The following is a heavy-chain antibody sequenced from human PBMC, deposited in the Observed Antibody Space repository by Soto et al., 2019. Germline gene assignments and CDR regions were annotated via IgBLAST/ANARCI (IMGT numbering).Heavy chain of an antibody. CDR2: MNPNSGNT. CDR1: GYTFTSYD. V-gene: IGHV1-8*01. D-gene: IGHD3-3*01. CDR3: ASVTYYDFWSGYYKGGMDV. Sequence: ASVKVSCKASGYTFTSYDINWVRQATGQGLEWMGWMNPNSGNTGYAQKFQGRVTMTRNTSISTAYMELSSLRSEDTAVYYCASVTYYDFWSGYYKGGMDVWGQGTTVTVSS. J-gene: IGHJ6*02.